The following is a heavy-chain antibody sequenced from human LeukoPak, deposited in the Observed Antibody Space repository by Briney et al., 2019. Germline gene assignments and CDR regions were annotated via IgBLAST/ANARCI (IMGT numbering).Heavy chain of an antibody. D-gene: IGHD3-9*01. CDR2: ISSSGSTI. J-gene: IGHJ4*02. CDR1: GFTFSDYY. V-gene: IGHV3-11*01. Sequence: PGGSLRLSCAASGFTFSDYYMSWIRQAPGKGLEWVSYISSSGSTIYYADSVKGRFTISRDNAKNSLSLQMNSLRAEDTAVYYCARSRSPFDWLLSYFDYWGQGTLVTVSS. CDR3: ARSRSPFDWLLSYFDY.